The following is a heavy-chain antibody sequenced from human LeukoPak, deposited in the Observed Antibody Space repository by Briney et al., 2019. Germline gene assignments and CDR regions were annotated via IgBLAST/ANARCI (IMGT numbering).Heavy chain of an antibody. D-gene: IGHD3-22*01. J-gene: IGHJ4*02. CDR2: IYYSGST. CDR3: ARTEYYYDSSGYQPYFDY. V-gene: IGHV4-39*07. CDR1: GGSISSSCYY. Sequence: PSETLSLTCTVSGGSISSSCYYWGWIRQPPGKGLEWIGSIYYSGSTYYNPSLKSRVTISVDTSKNQFSLKLSSVTAADTAVYYCARTEYYYDSSGYQPYFDYWGQGTLVTVSS.